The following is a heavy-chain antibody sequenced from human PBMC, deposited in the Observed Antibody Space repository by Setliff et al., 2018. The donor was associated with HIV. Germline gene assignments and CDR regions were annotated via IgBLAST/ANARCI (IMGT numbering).Heavy chain of an antibody. CDR2: IYHTGNT. Sequence: SETLSLTCTVSNYSISSGYYWGWLRQSPGKGLEWIGTIYHTGNTYYNPSLKSRVTISVDPSKNQLSLNLDSVTAADTAVFYCARLTTTYYYDSSAYYHPVWGQGTLVTVSS. CDR3: ARLTTTYYYDSSAYYHPV. CDR1: NYSISSGYY. D-gene: IGHD3-22*01. V-gene: IGHV4-38-2*02. J-gene: IGHJ4*02.